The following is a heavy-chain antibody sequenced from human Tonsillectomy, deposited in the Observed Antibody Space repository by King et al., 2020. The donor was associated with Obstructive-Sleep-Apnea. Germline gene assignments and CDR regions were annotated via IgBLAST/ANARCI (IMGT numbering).Heavy chain of an antibody. D-gene: IGHD3-10*01. CDR1: GDSISSSSYY. J-gene: IGHJ4*02. CDR2: IYYSGST. Sequence: MQLQESGPGLVKPSETLSLTCTVSGDSISSSSYYWGWIRQPPGKGLEWIGSIYYSGSTYFNPSLKSRVSISLDMSQNQFSLRLRSVTAADTAVYHCAREKGELVSEWFSRPIDYWGQGTLVTVSS. V-gene: IGHV4-39*07. CDR3: AREKGELVSEWFSRPIDY.